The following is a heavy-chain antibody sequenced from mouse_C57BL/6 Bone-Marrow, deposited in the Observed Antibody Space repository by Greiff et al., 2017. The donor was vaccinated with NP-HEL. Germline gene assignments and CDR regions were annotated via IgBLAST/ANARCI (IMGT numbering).Heavy chain of an antibody. J-gene: IGHJ2*01. CDR2: IDPNSGGT. Sequence: QVQLQQPGAELVKPGASVKLSCKASGYTFTSYWMHWVKQRPGRGLEWIGRIDPNSGGTKYNEKFKGKATLTVDKSSSTAYMLLSSLTSEDSAVYFCARSRDDGYYFDYWGQGTTLTVSS. D-gene: IGHD2-3*01. CDR1: GYTFTSYW. V-gene: IGHV1-62-3*01. CDR3: ARSRDDGYYFDY.